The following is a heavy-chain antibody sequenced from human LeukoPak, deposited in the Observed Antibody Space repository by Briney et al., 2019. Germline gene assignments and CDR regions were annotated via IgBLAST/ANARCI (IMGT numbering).Heavy chain of an antibody. CDR2: IYSGGST. V-gene: IGHV3-53*01. CDR3: ARANDGSGTNWFDP. CDR1: GFTVSSNY. D-gene: IGHD3-10*01. J-gene: IGHJ5*02. Sequence: PGGSLRLSCAASGFTVSSNYMSWVRRAPGKGLEWVSVIYSGGSTYYADSVKGRFTISRDNSKNTLYLQMNSLRAEDTAVYYCARANDGSGTNWFDPWGQGTLVTVSS.